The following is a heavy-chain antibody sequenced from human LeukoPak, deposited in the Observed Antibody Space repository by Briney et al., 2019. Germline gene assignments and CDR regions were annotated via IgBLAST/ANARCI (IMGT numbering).Heavy chain of an antibody. CDR3: ARNKSGYSSGSWYFDL. V-gene: IGHV4-34*01. D-gene: IGHD6-25*01. J-gene: IGHJ2*01. Sequence: SETLSLTCAVYGGSFSGYYWSWIRQPPGKGLEWIGEINHSGSTNYNPSLKSRVTISVDTSKSQFSLKLSSVTAADTAVYYCARNKSGYSSGSWYFDLWGRGTLVTVSS. CDR2: INHSGST. CDR1: GGSFSGYY.